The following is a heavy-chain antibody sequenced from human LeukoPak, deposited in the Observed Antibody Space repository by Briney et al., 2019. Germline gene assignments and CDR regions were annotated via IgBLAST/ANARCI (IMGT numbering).Heavy chain of an antibody. CDR3: AKDAPNFIRPYYFDY. Sequence: PGGSLRLSCAASGFTFRSYAMSWVRQAPGKGLEWVSAISGSGGSTYYADSVKGRFTNSRDSSKNTLYLQMNSLRAEDTAVYYCAKDAPNFIRPYYFDYWGQGTLVTVSS. V-gene: IGHV3-23*01. D-gene: IGHD1-1*01. CDR2: ISGSGGST. CDR1: GFTFRSYA. J-gene: IGHJ4*02.